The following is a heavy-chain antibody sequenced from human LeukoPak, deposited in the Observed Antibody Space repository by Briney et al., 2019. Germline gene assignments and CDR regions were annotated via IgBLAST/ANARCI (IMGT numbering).Heavy chain of an antibody. Sequence: ASVKVSCKASGYTFTSYYMHWVRQTPGQGLEWRGIINPSGGSTSYAQKFQGRVNMTRDMSTSTVYMELSSLRSEDTAVYYCARTGITGTTAFDYWGQGTLVTVSS. CDR1: GYTFTSYY. D-gene: IGHD1-7*01. V-gene: IGHV1-46*01. J-gene: IGHJ4*02. CDR3: ARTGITGTTAFDY. CDR2: INPSGGST.